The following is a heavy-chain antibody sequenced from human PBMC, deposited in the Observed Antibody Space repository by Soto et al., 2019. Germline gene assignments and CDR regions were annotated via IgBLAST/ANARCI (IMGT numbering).Heavy chain of an antibody. CDR1: GFTFSSYS. Sequence: EVQLVESGGGLVQPGGSLRLSCAASGFTFSSYSMNWVRQAPGKGLEWVSYISSSSSTIYYADSVKGRFTISRDNAKNSLYLQMNSLRDEDTAVYYCAREGPYSSSWDFDYWGQGTLVTVSS. V-gene: IGHV3-48*02. J-gene: IGHJ4*02. CDR3: AREGPYSSSWDFDY. D-gene: IGHD6-13*01. CDR2: ISSSSSTI.